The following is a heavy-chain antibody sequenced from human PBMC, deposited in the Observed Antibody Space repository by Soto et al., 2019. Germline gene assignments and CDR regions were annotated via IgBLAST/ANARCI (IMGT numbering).Heavy chain of an antibody. CDR1: GGTFSSYA. Sequence: AVKFSFKASGGTFSSYAISWVRQAPGQGLDCIGGIIPIFGTANYAQKFQGRVTITADESTSTAYMELSSLRSEDTAVYYCARGGTGDCGGDCYSEFYSVDIGGQGTMVTVSS. J-gene: IGHJ3*02. D-gene: IGHD2-21*02. CDR2: IIPIFGTA. CDR3: ARGGTGDCGGDCYSEFYSVDI. V-gene: IGHV1-69*13.